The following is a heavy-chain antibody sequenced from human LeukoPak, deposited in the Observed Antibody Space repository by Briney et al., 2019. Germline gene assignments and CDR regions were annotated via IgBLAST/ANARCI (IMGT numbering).Heavy chain of an antibody. D-gene: IGHD6-19*01. Sequence: GGSLRLSCAASGFTFSSYEMNWVRQAPGKGLEWVSYISRSGSTIYYADSVKGRFTISRDNAKNSLYLQMNSLRAEDTAVYYCAGEKQWLVGRASPAGMDVWGQGTTVTVSS. CDR1: GFTFSSYE. J-gene: IGHJ6*02. CDR2: ISRSGSTI. V-gene: IGHV3-48*03. CDR3: AGEKQWLVGRASPAGMDV.